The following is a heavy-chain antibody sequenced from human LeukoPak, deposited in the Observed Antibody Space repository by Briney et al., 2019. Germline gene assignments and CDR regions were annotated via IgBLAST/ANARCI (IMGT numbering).Heavy chain of an antibody. CDR2: INSDRSTT. CDR1: GFTFSTYF. D-gene: IGHD4-17*01. Sequence: GGSLRLSCAASGFTFSTYFMHWVRQAPGKGLVWVSRINSDRSTTSHADSVKGRFTISRDNAKNTLYLQMDSLRAEDTAVYFCARGVHYGSDYWGQGTLVTVSS. V-gene: IGHV3-74*01. CDR3: ARGVHYGSDY. J-gene: IGHJ4*02.